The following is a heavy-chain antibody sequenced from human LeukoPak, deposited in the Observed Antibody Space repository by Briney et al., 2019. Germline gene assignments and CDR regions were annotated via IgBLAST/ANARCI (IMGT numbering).Heavy chain of an antibody. V-gene: IGHV3-21*01. CDR3: ARGFRAAGTRYYGMDV. J-gene: IGHJ6*02. D-gene: IGHD6-13*01. CDR2: ISSSSSYI. Sequence: GGSLRLSCAASGFTFSSYSMNWVRQAPGKGLEWVSSISSSSSYIYYADSVKGRFTISRDNAKNSLYLQMNSLRAEDTAVYYCARGFRAAGTRYYGMDVWGRGTTVTVSS. CDR1: GFTFSSYS.